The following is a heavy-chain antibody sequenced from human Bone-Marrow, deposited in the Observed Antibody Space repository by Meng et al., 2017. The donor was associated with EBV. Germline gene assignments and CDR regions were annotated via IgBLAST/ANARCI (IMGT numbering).Heavy chain of an antibody. V-gene: IGHV3-74*01. CDR1: GCNFSSYW. D-gene: IGHD6-13*01. J-gene: IGHJ4*02. CDR2: INSDGNST. Sequence: EVQLVEVRGGLVQPGGSMRLSCAASGCNFSSYWMDWVRQAPGRGLVWVSRINSDGNSTSYADSVKGRFTISRDNGKNTLYLQMNSLRADDTAVYYCSRSNWYPDYWGQGTLVTVSS. CDR3: SRSNWYPDY.